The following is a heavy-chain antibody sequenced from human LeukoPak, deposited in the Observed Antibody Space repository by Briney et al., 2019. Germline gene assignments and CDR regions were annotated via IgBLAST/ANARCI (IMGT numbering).Heavy chain of an antibody. CDR2: IYYSGST. CDR1: GGSISTYY. Sequence: SGTLSLTCTVSGGSISTYYWRWIRQPPGEGLEWIGYIYYSGSTNYNPSFKSRVTISVDTSKNQFSLKLSSVTAADTAVYYCARNGGSYSFDYWGQGTLVTVSS. D-gene: IGHD1-26*01. V-gene: IGHV4-59*01. J-gene: IGHJ4*02. CDR3: ARNGGSYSFDY.